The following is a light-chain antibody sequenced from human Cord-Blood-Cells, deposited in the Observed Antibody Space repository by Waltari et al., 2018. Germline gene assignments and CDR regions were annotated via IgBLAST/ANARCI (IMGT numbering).Light chain of an antibody. CDR1: QSVLYSSNNKNY. CDR2: WAS. V-gene: IGKV4-1*01. CDR3: QQYYSTLA. Sequence: SLGERATINCKSSQSVLYSSNNKNYLAWYQQKPGQPPKLHIYWASTRESGVPDRFSGSGSGTDFTLTISSLQAEDVAVYYCQQYYSTLAFGQGTKVEIK. J-gene: IGKJ1*01.